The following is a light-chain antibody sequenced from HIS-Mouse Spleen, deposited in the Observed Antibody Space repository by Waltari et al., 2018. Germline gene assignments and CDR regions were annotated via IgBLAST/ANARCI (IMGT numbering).Light chain of an antibody. CDR1: QSVSSSY. CDR2: GAS. Sequence: EIGLTQSPGTLPLSPGERATLSCRASQSVSSSYLAWYQQKPGQAPRLLIYGASSRATGIPDRFSGSGSGTDFTLTISRLEPEDFAVYYCQQYGSSSTFGQGTRLEIK. J-gene: IGKJ5*01. CDR3: QQYGSSST. V-gene: IGKV3-20*01.